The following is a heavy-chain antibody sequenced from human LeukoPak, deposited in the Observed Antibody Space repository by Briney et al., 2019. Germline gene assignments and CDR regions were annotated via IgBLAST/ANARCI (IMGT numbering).Heavy chain of an antibody. V-gene: IGHV4-59*01. J-gene: IGHJ4*02. Sequence: SETLSLTCAVSGGSISSYYWSWIRQPPGKGLGWIGYIYHSGSTNYNLSLKSRVTISVDTSKNQFSLKLSSVTAADTAVYYCARVGLPTAYFDYWGQGTLVTVSS. CDR3: ARVGLPTAYFDY. CDR2: IYHSGST. D-gene: IGHD3/OR15-3a*01. CDR1: GGSISSYY.